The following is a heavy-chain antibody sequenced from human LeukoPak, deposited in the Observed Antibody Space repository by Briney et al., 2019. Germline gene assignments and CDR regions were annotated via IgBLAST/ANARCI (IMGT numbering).Heavy chain of an antibody. D-gene: IGHD3-16*02. CDR3: ASGPSVRWRGRGSYRYFDY. CDR2: INHSGST. J-gene: IGHJ4*02. CDR1: GGSISSYY. Sequence: SETLSLTCTVSGGSISSYYWSWIRQPPGKGLEWIGEINHSGSTNYNPSLKSRVTISVDTSKNQFSLKLSSVTAADTAVYYCASGPSVRWRGRGSYRYFDYWGQGTLVTVSS. V-gene: IGHV4-34*01.